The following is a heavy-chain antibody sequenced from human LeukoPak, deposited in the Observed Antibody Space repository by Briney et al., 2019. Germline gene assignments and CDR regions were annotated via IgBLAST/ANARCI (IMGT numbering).Heavy chain of an antibody. CDR1: GFTFSSYA. J-gene: IGHJ5*02. CDR2: ISYDGSNK. V-gene: IGHV3-30-3*01. D-gene: IGHD1-26*01. Sequence: PGGSLRLSCAASGFTFSSYAMHWVRQAPGKGLEWVAVISYDGSNKYYADSVKGRFTISRDNSKNTLYLQMNSLRAEDTAVCYCARDGDPYSGSLNWFDPWGQGTLVTVSS. CDR3: ARDGDPYSGSLNWFDP.